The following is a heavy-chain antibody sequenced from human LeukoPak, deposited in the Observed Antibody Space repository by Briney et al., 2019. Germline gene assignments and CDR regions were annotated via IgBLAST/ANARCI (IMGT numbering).Heavy chain of an antibody. CDR3: ARESSWDAFDI. J-gene: IGHJ3*02. Sequence: KAGGSLRLSCAAYGFTFSSYSMNWVRQAPGKGLEWVSSISSSSSYIYYADSVKGRFTISRDNAKNSLYLQMNSLRAEDTAVYYCARESSWDAFDIWGQGTMVTVSS. CDR2: ISSSSSYI. CDR1: GFTFSSYS. D-gene: IGHD6-13*01. V-gene: IGHV3-21*01.